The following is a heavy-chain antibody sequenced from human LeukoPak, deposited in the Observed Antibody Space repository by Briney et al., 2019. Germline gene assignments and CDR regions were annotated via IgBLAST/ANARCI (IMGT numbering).Heavy chain of an antibody. D-gene: IGHD3-3*01. CDR1: GGSISSYY. V-gene: IGHV4-4*07. CDR2: IYTSGST. J-gene: IGHJ6*03. Sequence: PSETLSLTCTVSGGSISSYYWSWIRQPAGKGLEWIGRIYTSGSTNYNPSLKSRVTMSVDTSKNQFSLKLSSVTAADTAVYYCAREFPGDDFWSGYYLYYYYYYMDVWGKGTTVTVSS. CDR3: AREFPGDDFWSGYYLYYYYYYMDV.